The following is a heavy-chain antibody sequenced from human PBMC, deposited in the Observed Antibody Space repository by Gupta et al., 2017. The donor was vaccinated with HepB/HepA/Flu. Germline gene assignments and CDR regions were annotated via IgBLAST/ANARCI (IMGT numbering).Heavy chain of an antibody. CDR3: ARLELDDFWSGYLFDY. D-gene: IGHD3-3*01. Sequence: QLQLQESGPGLVKPSETLSLTCTVSGGSISSSSYYWGWIRQPPGKGLEWIGSIYYSGSTYYNPSLKSRVTISVDTSKNQFSLKLSSVTAADTAVYYCARLELDDFWSGYLFDYWGQGTLVTVSS. CDR2: IYYSGST. J-gene: IGHJ4*02. V-gene: IGHV4-39*01. CDR1: GGSISSSSYY.